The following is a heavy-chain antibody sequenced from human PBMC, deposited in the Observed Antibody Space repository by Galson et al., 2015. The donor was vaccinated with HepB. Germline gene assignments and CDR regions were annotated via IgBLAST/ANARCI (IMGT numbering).Heavy chain of an antibody. CDR2: VGEDGSEE. CDR3: ARMGAMSSHYMGV. Sequence: SLRLSCAASGFTFSSSCMSWVRQAPGKGLEWVANVGEDGSEEYYVDSVKGRFTISRDNAKSTLYLQMSNLRAEDTAVYYCARMGAMSSHYMGVLGRGNTVTVSS. J-gene: IGHJ6*03. CDR1: GFTFSSSC. V-gene: IGHV3-7*01. D-gene: IGHD4/OR15-4a*01.